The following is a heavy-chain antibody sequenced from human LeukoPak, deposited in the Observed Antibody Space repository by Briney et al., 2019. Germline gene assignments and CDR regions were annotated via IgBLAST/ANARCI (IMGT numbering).Heavy chain of an antibody. CDR1: GYTFTGYY. D-gene: IGHD3-22*01. Sequence: EASVKVSCKASGYTFTGYYMHWVRQAPGQGLEWMGWINPNSGGTNYAQKFQGRVTMTRDTSISTAYMELSRLRSDDTAVYYCARMAYYDSSGYYYGVFGHYYYYYMDVWGKGTTVTISS. CDR3: ARMAYYDSSGYYYGVFGHYYYYYMDV. V-gene: IGHV1-2*02. J-gene: IGHJ6*03. CDR2: INPNSGGT.